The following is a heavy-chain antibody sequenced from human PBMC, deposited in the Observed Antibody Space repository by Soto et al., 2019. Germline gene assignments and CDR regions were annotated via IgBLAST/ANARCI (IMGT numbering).Heavy chain of an antibody. J-gene: IGHJ4*02. Sequence: LRLSCAASGFNFRNYGMHWVRQAPGKGLEWVAIIWYDGSNKYYADSVKGRFTISRDNSKNTLYLQIDSLRAEDTAVYYCARLYTWIMDYWGQGIMVTVSS. D-gene: IGHD5-12*01. V-gene: IGHV3-33*01. CDR1: GFNFRNYG. CDR2: IWYDGSNK. CDR3: ARLYTWIMDY.